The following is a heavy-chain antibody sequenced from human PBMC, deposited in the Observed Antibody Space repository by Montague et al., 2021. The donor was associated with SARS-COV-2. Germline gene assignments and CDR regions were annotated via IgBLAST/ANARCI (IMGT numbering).Heavy chain of an antibody. CDR3: ARRGSGRSDLAY. V-gene: IGHV4-34*01. CDR2: INHSGST. Sequence: SETLSLTCAVYGGSFSGYYWSCILQPPGKGLEWIGEINHSGSTKYNPSLKSRVSMSVDKSWNQFSLRLTSVTAADTAIYYCARRGSGRSDLAYWGQGTLVTVSS. D-gene: IGHD1-26*01. J-gene: IGHJ4*02. CDR1: GGSFSGYY.